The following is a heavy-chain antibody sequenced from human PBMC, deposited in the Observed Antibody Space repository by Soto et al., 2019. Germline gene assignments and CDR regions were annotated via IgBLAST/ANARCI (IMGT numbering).Heavy chain of an antibody. Sequence: QVQLVQSGAEVKKPGSSVKVSCKASGGTFSSYTISWVRQAPGQGLEWMGRIIPIIGIANYAQKFQGGVTINADKSTSTAYRELSSLRSEDTAVYYCARDWGGCYNYWGQGTLVAVSS. CDR2: IIPIIGIA. V-gene: IGHV1-69*08. CDR3: ARDWGGCYNY. D-gene: IGHD1-26*01. J-gene: IGHJ4*02. CDR1: GGTFSSYT.